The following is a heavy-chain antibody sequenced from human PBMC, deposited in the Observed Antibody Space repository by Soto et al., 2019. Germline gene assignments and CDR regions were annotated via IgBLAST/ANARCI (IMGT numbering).Heavy chain of an antibody. CDR1: GFTFSSYG. CDR2: ISYDGSNK. Sequence: GGSLRLSCAASGFTFSSYGMHWVRQAPGKGLEWVAVISYDGSNKYYADSVKGRFTISRDNSKNTLYLQMNSLRAEDTAVYYCAKDPPLGGAVAGTRYFDYWGQGTLVTVSS. V-gene: IGHV3-30*18. J-gene: IGHJ4*02. CDR3: AKDPPLGGAVAGTRYFDY. D-gene: IGHD6-19*01.